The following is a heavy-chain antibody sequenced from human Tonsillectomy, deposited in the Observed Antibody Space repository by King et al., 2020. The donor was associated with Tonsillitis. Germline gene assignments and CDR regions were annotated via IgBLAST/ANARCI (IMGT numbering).Heavy chain of an antibody. Sequence: VQLVESGGGLVEPGGSLRLSCTASEFTFSGYSMNWVRQAPGKGPEWVSSICPTSDSIYYAYPLKGRFTLSRDNAKNSPYLQMNSLGAEDTAVYYCARGNSGSYQRDDALDIWGRGTRVTVS. V-gene: IGHV3-21*01. D-gene: IGHD1-26*01. CDR2: ICPTSDSI. J-gene: IGHJ3*02. CDR1: EFTFSGYS. CDR3: ARGNSGSYQRDDALDI.